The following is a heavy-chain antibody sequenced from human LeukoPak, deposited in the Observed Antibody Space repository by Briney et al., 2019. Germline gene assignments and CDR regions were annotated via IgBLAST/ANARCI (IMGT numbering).Heavy chain of an antibody. Sequence: SETLSLTCTVSGGSISSYYWSWIRQPAGKGLEWIGRIYTSGSTNYNPSLKSRVTMSVDASKNQFSLKPSSVTAADTAVYYCARGIAVAGHEAFDYWGQGTLVTVSS. V-gene: IGHV4-4*07. D-gene: IGHD6-19*01. CDR1: GGSISSYY. J-gene: IGHJ4*02. CDR3: ARGIAVAGHEAFDY. CDR2: IYTSGST.